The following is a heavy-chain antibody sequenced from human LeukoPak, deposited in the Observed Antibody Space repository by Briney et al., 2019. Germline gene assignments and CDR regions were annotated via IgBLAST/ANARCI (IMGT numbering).Heavy chain of an antibody. J-gene: IGHJ3*02. CDR1: GGTFSSYT. V-gene: IGHV1-69*02. Sequence: SVKVACKASGGTFSSYTISWVRQAPGQGLEWMGRIIPILGIANYAQKFQRRVTITAAKSTSTAYMELSSLRSEDTAVYYCARAIFGVVIKDENAFDIWGQGTMVTVSS. D-gene: IGHD3-3*01. CDR3: ARAIFGVVIKDENAFDI. CDR2: IIPILGIA.